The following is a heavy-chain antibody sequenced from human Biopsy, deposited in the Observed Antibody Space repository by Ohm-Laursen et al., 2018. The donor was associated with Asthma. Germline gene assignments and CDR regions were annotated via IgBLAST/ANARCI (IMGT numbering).Heavy chain of an antibody. CDR3: ARESSVAGSSDFDY. Sequence: RSLRLSCAASGFTFSSYGMHWVRQAPGKGLEWVAVISYDGSNKYYADSVKGRFTISRDNSKNTLYLQMKSLRAEDTAVYYCARESSVAGSSDFDYWRQGPLVTVSS. CDR1: GFTFSSYG. CDR2: ISYDGSNK. D-gene: IGHD6-19*01. V-gene: IGHV3-30*03. J-gene: IGHJ4*02.